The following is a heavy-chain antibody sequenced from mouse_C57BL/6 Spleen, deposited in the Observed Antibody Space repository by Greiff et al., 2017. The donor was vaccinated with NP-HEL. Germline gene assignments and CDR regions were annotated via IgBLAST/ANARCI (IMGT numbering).Heavy chain of an antibody. CDR1: GYTFTSYW. CDR3: AKGPYDYDVSWFAY. V-gene: IGHV1-64*01. CDR2: IHPNSGST. J-gene: IGHJ3*01. Sequence: VQLQQPGAELVKPGASVKLSCKASGYTFTSYWMHWVKQRPGQGLEWIGMIHPNSGSTNYNEKFKSKATLTVDKSSSTAYMQLSSLTSEDSAVYYCAKGPYDYDVSWFAYWGQGTLVTVSA. D-gene: IGHD2-4*01.